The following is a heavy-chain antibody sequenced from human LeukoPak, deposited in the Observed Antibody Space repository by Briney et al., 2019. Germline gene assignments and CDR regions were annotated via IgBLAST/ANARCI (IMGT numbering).Heavy chain of an antibody. D-gene: IGHD5-18*01. CDR2: INPSGGST. V-gene: IGHV1-46*01. CDR3: ARSGHEWIQLWADRSFDY. J-gene: IGHJ4*02. CDR1: GYTFTGYY. Sequence: ASVKVSCKASGYTFTGYYMHWVRQAPGQGLEWMGIINPSGGSTSYAQKFQGRVTMTRDTSTSTVYMELSSLRSEDTAVYYCARSGHEWIQLWADRSFDYWGQGTLVTVSS.